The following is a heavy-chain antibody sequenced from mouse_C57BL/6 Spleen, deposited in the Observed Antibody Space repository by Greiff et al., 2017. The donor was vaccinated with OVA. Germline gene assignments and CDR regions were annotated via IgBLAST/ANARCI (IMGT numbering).Heavy chain of an antibody. CDR3: ARGGLRGEFDY. D-gene: IGHD2-4*01. V-gene: IGHV3-6*01. J-gene: IGHJ2*01. Sequence: ESGPGLVKPSQSLSLTCSVTGYSITSGYYWNWIRQFPGNKLEWMGYISYDGSNNYNPSLKDRISITRDTSKNQFFLKLNSVTTEDTATYYCARGGLRGEFDYWGQGTTLTVSS. CDR2: ISYDGSN. CDR1: GYSITSGYY.